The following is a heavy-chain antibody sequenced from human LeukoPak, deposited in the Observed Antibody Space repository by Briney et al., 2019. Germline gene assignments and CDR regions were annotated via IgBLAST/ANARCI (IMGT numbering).Heavy chain of an antibody. Sequence: GASVKVSCKASGYTFTSYGISWVRQAPGQGLEWMGGISAYIGNTNYAQKLQGRVTMTTDTSTSTTYMELRSLRSDDTAVYYCARWVMGYYYYYMDVWGKGTTVTVSS. V-gene: IGHV1-18*01. J-gene: IGHJ6*03. CDR2: ISAYIGNT. CDR1: GYTFTSYG. CDR3: ARWVMGYYYYYMDV. D-gene: IGHD3-16*01.